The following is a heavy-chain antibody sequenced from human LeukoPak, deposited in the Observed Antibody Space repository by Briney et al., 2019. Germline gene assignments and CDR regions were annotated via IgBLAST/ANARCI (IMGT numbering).Heavy chain of an antibody. Sequence: SETLSLTCTVSGGSVSSGSYYWSWIRQPPGKGLEWIGEINHSGSTNYNPSLKSRVTISVDTSKNQFSLKLSSVTAADTAVYYCARVRYYGSGSYLFYYYGMDVWGQGTTVTVSS. J-gene: IGHJ6*02. CDR1: GGSVSSGSYY. CDR2: INHSGST. V-gene: IGHV4-61*01. D-gene: IGHD3-10*01. CDR3: ARVRYYGSGSYLFYYYGMDV.